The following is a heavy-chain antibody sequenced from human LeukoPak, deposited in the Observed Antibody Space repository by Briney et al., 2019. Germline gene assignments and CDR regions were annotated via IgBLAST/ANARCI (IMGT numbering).Heavy chain of an antibody. V-gene: IGHV3-53*01. J-gene: IGHJ4*02. CDR2: IYSDNT. CDR1: GFTVSSNS. Sequence: GGSLRLSCTVSGFTVSSNSMSWVRQAPGKVLEWVSFIYSDNTHYSDSVKGRFTISRDNSKNTLYLQMNSLRAEDTAVYYCARRAGAYSRPYDYWGQGTLVTVSS. D-gene: IGHD4/OR15-4a*01. CDR3: ARRAGAYSRPYDY.